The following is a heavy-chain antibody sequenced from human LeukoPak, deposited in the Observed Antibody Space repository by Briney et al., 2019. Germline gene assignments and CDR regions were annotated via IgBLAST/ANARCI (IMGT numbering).Heavy chain of an antibody. J-gene: IGHJ5*01. V-gene: IGHV3-64D*06. CDR1: GFSFSNYV. CDR2: VSTNGGST. CDR3: VRERSCDS. Sequence: GGSLRLSCSASGFSFSNYVMLWVRQAPGKGPEYVSSVSTNGGSTYYADSVKDRFLISRDNSKNTLYLQMSSLRTEDTAVYYCVRERSCDSWGQGTLVTVSS.